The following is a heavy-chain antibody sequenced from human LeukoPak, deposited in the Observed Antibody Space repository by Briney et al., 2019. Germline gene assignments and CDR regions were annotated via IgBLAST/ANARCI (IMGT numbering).Heavy chain of an antibody. CDR1: GYTLTELS. Sequence: ASVKVSCKVPGYTLTELSMHWVRQAPGKGLEWMGGFDPEDGETIYAQKFQGRVTMTEDTSTDTAYMELSSLRSEDTAVYYCATGGAVAGTEFDYWGQGTLVTVSS. CDR3: ATGGAVAGTEFDY. J-gene: IGHJ4*02. CDR2: FDPEDGET. D-gene: IGHD6-19*01. V-gene: IGHV1-24*01.